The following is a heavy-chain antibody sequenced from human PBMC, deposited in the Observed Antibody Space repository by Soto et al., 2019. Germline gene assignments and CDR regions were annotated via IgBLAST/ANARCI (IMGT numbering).Heavy chain of an antibody. CDR2: IIPVFGTA. D-gene: IGHD4-17*01. Sequence: QVQLVQSGAEVKKPGSSVKVSCKASGGSLSNYGISWVRQAPGQGLEWMGGIIPVFGTANYAQKFQGRVMITADESTNIVYMDVTSLRSEDTAVYYCARGDATKIVVTTYYAMDVWGQGTTVTVSS. CDR1: GGSLSNYG. J-gene: IGHJ6*02. V-gene: IGHV1-69*12. CDR3: ARGDATKIVVTTYYAMDV.